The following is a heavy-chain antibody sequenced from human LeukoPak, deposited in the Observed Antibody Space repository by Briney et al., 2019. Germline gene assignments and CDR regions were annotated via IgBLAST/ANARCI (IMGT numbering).Heavy chain of an antibody. CDR1: GFTVSSNY. D-gene: IGHD2-2*01. CDR3: ARDPIGYCSSTSCTPR. Sequence: PGGSLRLSCAASGFTVSSNYMSWVRQAPGKGLEWVANIKQDGSEKYYVDSVKGRFTVSRDNAKNSLYLQMNSLRAEDTAVYYCARDPIGYCSSTSCTPRWGQGTLVTVSS. V-gene: IGHV3-7*01. CDR2: IKQDGSEK. J-gene: IGHJ4*02.